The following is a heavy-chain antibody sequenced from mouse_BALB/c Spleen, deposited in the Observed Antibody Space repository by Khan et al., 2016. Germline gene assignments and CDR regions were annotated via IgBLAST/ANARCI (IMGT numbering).Heavy chain of an antibody. V-gene: IGHV3-2*02. D-gene: IGHD1-1*01. J-gene: IGHJ2*01. Sequence: EVQLQESGPGLVKPSQSLSLTCTVTGYSITSDYAWNWIRQFPGNKLEWMGYISYSGSTSYNPSLKSRISITRDTSKNQFFLQLNSVPTEDTATYYCARRGSSQFLFDYWGQGTTLTVSS. CDR1: GYSITSDYA. CDR3: ARRGSSQFLFDY. CDR2: ISYSGST.